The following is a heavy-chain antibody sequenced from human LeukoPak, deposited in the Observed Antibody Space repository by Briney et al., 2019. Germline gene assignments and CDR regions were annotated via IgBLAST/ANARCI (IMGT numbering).Heavy chain of an antibody. CDR3: AKESYADQPAPSECDY. D-gene: IGHD4-17*01. CDR1: GFTFSSYA. CDR2: ISGSGGST. Sequence: PGGSLRLSCAASGFTFSSYAMNWVRQAPGKGLEWVSAISGSGGSTYYADSVKGRFTISRDNSKNTLYLQMNSLRAEDTAVYYCAKESYADQPAPSECDYWGQGTLVTVSS. J-gene: IGHJ4*02. V-gene: IGHV3-23*01.